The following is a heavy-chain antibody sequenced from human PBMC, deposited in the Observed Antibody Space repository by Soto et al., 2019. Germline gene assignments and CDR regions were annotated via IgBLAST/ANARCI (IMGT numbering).Heavy chain of an antibody. V-gene: IGHV1-8*02. J-gene: IGHJ5*02. CDR1: GYTFTDYD. CDR3: ARNLYNTGDFDH. Sequence: QVQLMQSGAEVRKPGASVKVSCRASGYTFTDYDINWVRQATGQGLEWLGWMTPNSGNTGYALKFQGRVTLTRDIARSTAYMELISLTSEDTAVYYCARNLYNTGDFDHWGQGTLVTVSS. D-gene: IGHD3-16*01. CDR2: MTPNSGNT.